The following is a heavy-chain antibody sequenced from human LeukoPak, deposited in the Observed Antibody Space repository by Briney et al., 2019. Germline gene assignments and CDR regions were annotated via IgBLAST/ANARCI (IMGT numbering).Heavy chain of an antibody. Sequence: PGGSLTLSCAASGFTFSRYWMNWVRQAPGKGLEWVANIKRDGNEKNYVDSVKGRFSISRDSAKNSLYLQMDSLRAEDTAVYYCAKEGAYPIITYDSWGQGALVTVSS. J-gene: IGHJ5*01. D-gene: IGHD3-10*01. CDR2: IKRDGNEK. CDR3: AKEGAYPIITYDS. CDR1: GFTFSRYW. V-gene: IGHV3-7*01.